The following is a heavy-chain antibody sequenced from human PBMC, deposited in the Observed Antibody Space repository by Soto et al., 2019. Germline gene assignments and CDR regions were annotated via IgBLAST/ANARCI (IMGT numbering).Heavy chain of an antibody. CDR1: GFTVSSNY. D-gene: IGHD7-27*01. Sequence: XESLRLSCAASGFTVSSNYMSWVRQAPGKGLEWVSVIYSGGSTYYADSVRGRFTISRDNSKNTLYLQMNSLRVEDTAVYHCARAPGSFDYWGQRTLVTVSS. CDR3: ARAPGSFDY. J-gene: IGHJ4*02. V-gene: IGHV3-53*01. CDR2: IYSGGST.